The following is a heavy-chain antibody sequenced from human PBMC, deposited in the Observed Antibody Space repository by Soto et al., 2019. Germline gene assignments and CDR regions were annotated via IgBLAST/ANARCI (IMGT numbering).Heavy chain of an antibody. J-gene: IGHJ4*02. Sequence: PSETLSLTCIVSGESMSSSSYYWGWILQPPGKGLEWIGSIYYSGRTYYNPSFKSRVTISIDTSKNQFSLKLSSVTATDTAVYYCARQRTTVVTQAYFDHWGQGALVTVSS. D-gene: IGHD2-21*02. CDR3: ARQRTTVVTQAYFDH. CDR1: GESMSSSSYY. CDR2: IYYSGRT. V-gene: IGHV4-39*01.